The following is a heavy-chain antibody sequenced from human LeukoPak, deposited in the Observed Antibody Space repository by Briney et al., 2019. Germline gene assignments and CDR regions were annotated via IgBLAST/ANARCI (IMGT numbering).Heavy chain of an antibody. CDR1: GFTFSSYA. Sequence: GGSLRLSCAASGFTFSSYAMSWVRQAPGKGLEWVSSISSSSSYIYYADSVKGRFTISRDNAKTSLYLQMNSLRAEDTAVYYCAREMATIRVWPRTIDYWGQGTLVTVSS. D-gene: IGHD5-24*01. CDR2: ISSSSSYI. J-gene: IGHJ4*02. V-gene: IGHV3-21*01. CDR3: AREMATIRVWPRTIDY.